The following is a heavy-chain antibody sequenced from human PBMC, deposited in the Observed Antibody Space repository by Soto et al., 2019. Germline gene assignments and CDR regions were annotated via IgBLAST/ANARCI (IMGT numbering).Heavy chain of an antibody. CDR2: IYWNDGK. J-gene: IGHJ5*02. CDR1: GFSLRTSGVG. D-gene: IGHD6-19*01. Sequence: SGPTLVNPTQTLTLTCIFSGFSLRTSGVGVGWIRQPPGKALEWLGFIYWNDGKRYSPSLKSRLTITKDTSKNQVVLTMTNMDPVDTATYYCAKSGSSGWYGSFDPWGQGTLVTVSS. CDR3: AKSGSSGWYGSFDP. V-gene: IGHV2-5*01.